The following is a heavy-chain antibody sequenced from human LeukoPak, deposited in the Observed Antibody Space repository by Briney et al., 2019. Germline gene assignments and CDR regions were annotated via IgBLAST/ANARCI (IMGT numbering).Heavy chain of an antibody. CDR2: IKSKTDGGTT. J-gene: IGHJ4*02. D-gene: IGHD3-22*01. CDR1: GFTFSNAW. V-gene: IGHV3-15*01. Sequence: PGGSLRLSCAASGFTFSNAWMSWVRQAPGKGLEWVGRIKSKTDGGTTDYAAPVKGRFTISRDDSKNTLYLQMNSLRAEDTAVYYCAKRTYYYDSSGYYPGYFDYWGQGTLVTVSS. CDR3: AKRTYYYDSSGYYPGYFDY.